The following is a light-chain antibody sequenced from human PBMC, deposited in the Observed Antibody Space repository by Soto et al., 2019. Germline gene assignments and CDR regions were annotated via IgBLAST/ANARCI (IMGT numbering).Light chain of an antibody. CDR3: LQYHNLWA. CDR1: QSVSSN. V-gene: IGKV3-15*01. CDR2: GAS. Sequence: EIVMTQSPATLSVSPGDRAALSCRASQSVSSNLAWYQQRPGQAPRLLIYGASTRATGIPARFSGSGSGTEFTLTISSLQSEDFTVYSCLQYHNLWAFGQGTKVE. J-gene: IGKJ1*01.